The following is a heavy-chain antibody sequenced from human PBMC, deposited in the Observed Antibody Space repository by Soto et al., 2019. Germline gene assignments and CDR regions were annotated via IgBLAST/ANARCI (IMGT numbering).Heavy chain of an antibody. Sequence: SETLSLTCTVSGGSISSSSYYWGWIRQPPGKGLEWIGSIYYSGSTYYNPSLKSRVTISVDTSKNQFSLKLSSVTAADTAVYYCARAIFIRGDYYYYGMDVWGQGTTVTSP. CDR1: GGSISSSSYY. V-gene: IGHV4-39*01. CDR3: ARAIFIRGDYYYYGMDV. D-gene: IGHD3-3*01. CDR2: IYYSGST. J-gene: IGHJ6*02.